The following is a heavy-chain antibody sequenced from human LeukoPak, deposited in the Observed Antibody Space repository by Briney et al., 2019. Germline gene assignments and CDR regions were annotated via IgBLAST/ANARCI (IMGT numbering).Heavy chain of an antibody. D-gene: IGHD2-2*01. CDR1: GFIFSTYA. CDR2: ITSSGTGT. V-gene: IGHV3-23*01. Sequence: GGSLRLSCAASGFIFSTYAMSWVRQAPGKGLEWVSGITSSGTGTYYADSVKGRFTISRDNSKNTLYLLMNSLRAEDTALYYCAKDGLYQVSQHWGQGTLVTVSS. J-gene: IGHJ1*01. CDR3: AKDGLYQVSQH.